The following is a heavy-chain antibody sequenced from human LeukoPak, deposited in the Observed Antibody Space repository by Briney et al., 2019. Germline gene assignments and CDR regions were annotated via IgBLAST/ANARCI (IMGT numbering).Heavy chain of an antibody. Sequence: GGSLRLSCTASGFTFGSYGIHWVRQAPGKGLEWVAFIQYDGSNKYYADSVKGRFIISRDNSKNTLYLQMNSLRVEDTAVYYCAKDRRYYHDISGYYPNWGQGTLVTVSS. CDR2: IQYDGSNK. CDR3: AKDRRYYHDISGYYPN. V-gene: IGHV3-30*02. D-gene: IGHD3-22*01. J-gene: IGHJ4*02. CDR1: GFTFGSYG.